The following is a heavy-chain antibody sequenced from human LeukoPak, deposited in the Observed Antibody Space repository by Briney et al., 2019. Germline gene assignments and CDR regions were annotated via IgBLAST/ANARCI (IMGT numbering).Heavy chain of an antibody. D-gene: IGHD1-26*01. CDR3: ASSGSYYSSPAVDY. CDR1: GGSFSGYY. J-gene: IGHJ4*02. CDR2: INHSGST. V-gene: IGHV4-34*01. Sequence: SETLSLTCAVYGGSFSGYYWSWIRQPPGKGLEWIGEINHSGSTNSNPSLKSRVAISVDTSKNQFSLQLSSVTAADAAVYYCASSGSYYSSPAVDYWGQGTLVTVSS.